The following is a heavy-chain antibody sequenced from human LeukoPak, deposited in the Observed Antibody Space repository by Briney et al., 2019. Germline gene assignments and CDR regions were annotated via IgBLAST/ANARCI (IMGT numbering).Heavy chain of an antibody. CDR2: ISASGGST. J-gene: IGHJ4*02. D-gene: IGHD3-3*01. CDR1: GFTFSSYA. CDR3: AKGIWSGYRWYFDY. Sequence: GGSLRLSCAASGFTFSSYAMSWFRQAPGKGLKWVSAISASGGSTYYADSVKSRFTISIDNSKNTLYLQMNSLRAEDTAVYYCAKGIWSGYRWYFDYWGQGTLVTVSS. V-gene: IGHV3-23*01.